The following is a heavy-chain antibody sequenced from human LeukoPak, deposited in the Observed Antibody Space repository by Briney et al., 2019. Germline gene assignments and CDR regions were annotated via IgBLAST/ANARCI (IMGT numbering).Heavy chain of an antibody. V-gene: IGHV3-23*01. J-gene: IGHJ6*04. Sequence: GGSLRLSCAASGFPLSSYAMSWVRQAPGKGLEWVSGITGSGGSTYYADSVKGRFTISRDNAKNSLYLQMNSLRAEDTAVYYCAELGITMIGGVWGKGTTVTISS. D-gene: IGHD3-10*02. CDR3: AELGITMIGGV. CDR1: GFPLSSYA. CDR2: ITGSGGST.